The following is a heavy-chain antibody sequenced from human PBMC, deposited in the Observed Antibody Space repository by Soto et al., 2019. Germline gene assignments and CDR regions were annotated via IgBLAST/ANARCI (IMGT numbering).Heavy chain of an antibody. CDR3: AKPASGWYYFDY. V-gene: IGHV3-23*01. J-gene: IGHJ4*02. Sequence: GGSLRLSCAASGFSFNTYWMSWVRQAPGKGLEWVSAISGSGGSTYYADSVKGRFTISRDNSKNTLYLQMNSLRAEDTAVYYCAKPASGWYYFDYWGQGTLVTVSS. CDR2: ISGSGGST. D-gene: IGHD6-19*01. CDR1: GFSFNTYW.